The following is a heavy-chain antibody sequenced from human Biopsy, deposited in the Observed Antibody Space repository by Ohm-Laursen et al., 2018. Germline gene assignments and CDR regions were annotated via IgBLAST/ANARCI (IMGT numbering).Heavy chain of an antibody. CDR1: GYSVTELS. CDR2: FAPENGRI. Sequence: GASVKVSCKVSGYSVTELSMHWVRQAPGQGLEWMGGFAPENGRIVYPQKFQGRVTMTEDTSTNTAYMEVWRLRSDDTAVYYCAADINVWNVNYWGQGTQVIVSS. D-gene: IGHD1-1*01. V-gene: IGHV1-24*01. CDR3: AADINVWNVNY. J-gene: IGHJ4*02.